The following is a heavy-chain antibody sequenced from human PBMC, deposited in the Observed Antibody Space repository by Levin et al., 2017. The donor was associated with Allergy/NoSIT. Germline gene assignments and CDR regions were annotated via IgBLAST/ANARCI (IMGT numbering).Heavy chain of an antibody. D-gene: IGHD2-15*01. J-gene: IGHJ5*02. V-gene: IGHV3-11*06. Sequence: GESLKISCAASGFTFSDYYMSWIRQAPGKGLEWVSYISSSSSYTNYADSVKGRFTISRDNAKNSLYLQMNSLRAEDTAVYYCARDLVDIVVVVAPSEPDAWGQGTLVTVSS. CDR2: ISSSSSYT. CDR3: ARDLVDIVVVVAPSEPDA. CDR1: GFTFSDYY.